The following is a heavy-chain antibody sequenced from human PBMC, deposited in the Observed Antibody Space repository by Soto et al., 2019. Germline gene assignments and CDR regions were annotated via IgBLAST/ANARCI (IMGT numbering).Heavy chain of an antibody. D-gene: IGHD5-12*01. CDR1: GFTFSSYA. CDR3: AKSYLYSGYDSPFDY. V-gene: IGHV3-23*01. J-gene: IGHJ4*02. CDR2: ISGSGGST. Sequence: LRLSCAASGFTFSSYAMIWVRQAPGKGLEWVSAISGSGGSTYYADSVKGRFTISRDNSKNTLYLQMNSLRAEDTAVYYCAKSYLYSGYDSPFDYWGQGTLVTVSS.